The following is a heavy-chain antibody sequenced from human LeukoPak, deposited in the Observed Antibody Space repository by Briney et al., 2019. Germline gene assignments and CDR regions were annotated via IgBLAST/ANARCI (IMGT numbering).Heavy chain of an antibody. Sequence: GGSLRLSCAASGFTFSSYGMHWVRQAPGKGLEWVAVIWYDGSNKYYADSVKGRSTISRDNSKNTLYLQMNSLRAEDTAVYYCAREALNYYDSSGYYAFDYWGQGTLVTVSS. CDR3: AREALNYYDSSGYYAFDY. D-gene: IGHD3-22*01. CDR2: IWYDGSNK. CDR1: GFTFSSYG. V-gene: IGHV3-33*08. J-gene: IGHJ4*02.